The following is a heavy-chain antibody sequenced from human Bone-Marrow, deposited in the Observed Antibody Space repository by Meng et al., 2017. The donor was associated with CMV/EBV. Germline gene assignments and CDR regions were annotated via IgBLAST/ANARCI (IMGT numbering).Heavy chain of an antibody. V-gene: IGHV4-39*01. CDR1: SGSISTTTYY. CDR2: IYYTGST. J-gene: IGHJ4*02. D-gene: IGHD6-19*01. CDR3: ARRSTAGVAGFDS. Sequence: GSLRLSCAVSSGSISTTTYYWGWIRQPPGKGLEWIGNIYYTGSTYYNPSLKSRVTISVDTSKNQFSLKLSSVTAADTAVYYCARRSTAGVAGFDSWGQGTLVTVYS.